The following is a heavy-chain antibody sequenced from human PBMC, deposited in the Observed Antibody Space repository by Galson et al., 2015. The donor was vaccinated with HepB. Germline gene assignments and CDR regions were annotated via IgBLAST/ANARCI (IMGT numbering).Heavy chain of an antibody. D-gene: IGHD3-16*02. J-gene: IGHJ4*02. Sequence: SVKVSCKASGYTFTSYAMNWVRQAPGQGLEWMGWINTNTGNPTYAQGFTGRFVFSLDTSVSTAYLQISSLKAEDTAVYYCATQEGGLRLGELSSSFDYWGQGTLVTVSS. V-gene: IGHV7-4-1*02. CDR3: ATQEGGLRLGELSSSFDY. CDR1: GYTFTSYA. CDR2: INTNTGNP.